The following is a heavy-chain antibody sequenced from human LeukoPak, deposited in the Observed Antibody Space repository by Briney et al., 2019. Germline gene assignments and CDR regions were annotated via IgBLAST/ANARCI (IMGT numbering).Heavy chain of an antibody. J-gene: IGHJ5*02. CDR1: GYTFTDYY. D-gene: IGHD1-26*01. CDR2: INSNSGAT. V-gene: IGHV1-2*02. Sequence: ASVKVSCKASGYTFTDYYIHWVRQAPGQGLEWMGWINSNSGATNSAQKFQGRVIMTRDTSISTAYMELSSLRSENTALYYCARKLRLGGNWFDPWGQGTLVTVSS. CDR3: ARKLRLGGNWFDP.